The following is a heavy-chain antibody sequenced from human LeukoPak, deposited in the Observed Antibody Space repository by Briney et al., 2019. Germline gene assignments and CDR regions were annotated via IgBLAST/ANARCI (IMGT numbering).Heavy chain of an antibody. J-gene: IGHJ6*02. V-gene: IGHV3-30*02. CDR2: IRYDGSNK. Sequence: GGSLRLSCAASGFTFSSYGMQWVRQAPGKGLEWVAFIRYDGSNKYYADSVKGRFTISRDNSKNTLYLQMNSLRAEDTAVYYCAKVTVAGYYYGMDVWGQGTTVTVSS. CDR3: AKVTVAGYYYGMDV. CDR1: GFTFSSYG. D-gene: IGHD6-19*01.